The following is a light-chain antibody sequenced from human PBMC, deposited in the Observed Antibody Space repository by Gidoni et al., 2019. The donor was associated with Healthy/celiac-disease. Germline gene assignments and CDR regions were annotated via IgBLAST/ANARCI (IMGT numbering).Light chain of an antibody. CDR2: AAS. Sequence: DIQMTQSPSSLSASVGDRVTITCRASQSISSYLNWYQQKPGKAPKLLIYAASSLQSGVPSRFSGSGSGTDFTLTISSLQPEDFATYYCKGTFGQXTKVEIK. V-gene: IGKV1-39*01. CDR1: QSISSY. CDR3: KGT. J-gene: IGKJ1*01.